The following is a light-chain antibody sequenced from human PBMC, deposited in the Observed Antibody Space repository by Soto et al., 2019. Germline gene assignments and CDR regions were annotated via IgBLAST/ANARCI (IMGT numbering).Light chain of an antibody. CDR3: QQYNNWPPIT. CDR1: QSVSSS. CDR2: GAS. V-gene: IGKV3-15*01. J-gene: IGKJ5*01. Sequence: EIVLTQSPGTLSLSPGERATLSCRAIQSVSSSSLAWYQQKPGQAPRLLIYGASTRATGIPARFSGSGSGTEFTLTISSLHSEDFAVYYCQQYNNWPPITFWQGTRLEIK.